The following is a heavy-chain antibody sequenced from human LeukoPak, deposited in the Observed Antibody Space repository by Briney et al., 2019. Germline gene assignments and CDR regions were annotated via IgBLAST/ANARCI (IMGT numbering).Heavy chain of an antibody. Sequence: PSETLSLTCTVSGGSISSSSYYWGWIRQPPGKGLEWIGSIYSSGSTYYNPSLKSRVAISVDTSKNQFSLKLSSVTAADTAVYYCARDFRAYCGGDCYPTTQNWFDPWGQGTLVTVSS. CDR2: IYSSGST. D-gene: IGHD2-21*02. J-gene: IGHJ5*02. V-gene: IGHV4-39*02. CDR3: ARDFRAYCGGDCYPTTQNWFDP. CDR1: GGSISSSSYY.